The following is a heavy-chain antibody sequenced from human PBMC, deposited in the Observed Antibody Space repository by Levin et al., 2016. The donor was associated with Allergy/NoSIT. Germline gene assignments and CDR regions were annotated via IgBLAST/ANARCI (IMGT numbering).Heavy chain of an antibody. CDR1: GYTFGNYG. J-gene: IGHJ4*02. CDR3: ARVASITLEYRGYDTDY. V-gene: IGHV1-18*01. Sequence: ASVKVSCKASGYTFGNYGFSWVRQAPGQGLEWMGWINAYNGATDYAPKFQARVTMTRDASTTTVYMDLSSLRSDDTAVYFCARVASITLEYRGYDTDYWGQGTLVTVTS. D-gene: IGHD5-12*01. CDR2: INAYNGAT.